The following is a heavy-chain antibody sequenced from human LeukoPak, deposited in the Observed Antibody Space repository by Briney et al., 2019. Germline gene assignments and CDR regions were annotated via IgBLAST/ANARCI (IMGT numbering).Heavy chain of an antibody. D-gene: IGHD3-22*01. Sequence: GRSLRLSCAASGFTFSSYAMHWVRQAPGKGLEWVAVIPYDGSNKYYADSVKGRFTISRDNSKNTLYLQMNSLRAEDTAVYYCARTDLWYYDSSGYLYWGQGTLVTVSS. CDR1: GFTFSSYA. CDR3: ARTDLWYYDSSGYLY. CDR2: IPYDGSNK. V-gene: IGHV3-30-3*01. J-gene: IGHJ4*02.